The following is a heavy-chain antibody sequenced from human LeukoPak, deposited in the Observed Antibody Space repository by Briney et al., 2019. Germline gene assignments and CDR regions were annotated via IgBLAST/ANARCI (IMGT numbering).Heavy chain of an antibody. V-gene: IGHV3-33*06. Sequence: GESLRLSCAASGFTFSSYGMHWGRQAPGKGLEWVAVIWYDGSNKYYADSVKGRFTISRDNSKNTLYLQMNSLRAEDTAVYYCAKDNGDYLYYFDYWGQGTLVTVSS. D-gene: IGHD4-17*01. CDR3: AKDNGDYLYYFDY. J-gene: IGHJ4*02. CDR1: GFTFSSYG. CDR2: IWYDGSNK.